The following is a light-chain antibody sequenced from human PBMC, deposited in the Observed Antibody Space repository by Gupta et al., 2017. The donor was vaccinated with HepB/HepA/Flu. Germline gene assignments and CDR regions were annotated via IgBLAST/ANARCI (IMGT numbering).Light chain of an antibody. Sequence: VLTQSPDLQSVSPEGKVTITCRASQSVGTDLHWYRQKPGQSPMLLIKFASQSLSGVPPRIIGSGSGTYFTLTISSPRAEDAATYYCHQSDVLPLTFGGGTKVEIK. CDR1: QSVGTD. CDR2: FAS. V-gene: IGKV6-21*01. J-gene: IGKJ4*01. CDR3: HQSDVLPLT.